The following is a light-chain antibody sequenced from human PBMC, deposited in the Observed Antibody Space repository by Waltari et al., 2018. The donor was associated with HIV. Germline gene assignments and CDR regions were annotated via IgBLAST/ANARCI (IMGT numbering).Light chain of an antibody. CDR3: SSYTSNTVL. CDR1: SSDVGSYNR. Sequence: QSALTQPPSVSGSPGQSVTISCTGTSSDVGSYNRVSWYQQPPGTAPKVIIYEVINRPSGVPDRFSGSKSGNTASLTISGLQAEDEADYYCSSYTSNTVLFGGGTKLTVL. V-gene: IGLV2-18*02. CDR2: EVI. J-gene: IGLJ2*01.